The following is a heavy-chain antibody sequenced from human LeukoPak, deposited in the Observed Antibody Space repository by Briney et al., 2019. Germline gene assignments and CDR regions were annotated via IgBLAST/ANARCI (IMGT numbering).Heavy chain of an antibody. V-gene: IGHV3-7*01. CDR3: ARDKYLDY. CDR2: IKQDGSEK. CDR1: GFNFSSYW. Sequence: GGSLRLSRAASGFNFSSYWMSWVRQAPGKGLEWVANIKQDGSEKYYVDSVKGRFTISRDNAKNSLYLQMNSLRAEDTAVYYCARDKYLDYWGQGTLVTVSS. J-gene: IGHJ4*02.